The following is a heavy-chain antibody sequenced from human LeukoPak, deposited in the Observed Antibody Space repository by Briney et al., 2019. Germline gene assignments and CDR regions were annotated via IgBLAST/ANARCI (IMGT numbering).Heavy chain of an antibody. V-gene: IGHV1-8*01. J-gene: IGHJ4*02. CDR1: GYTFTSYD. D-gene: IGHD4-23*01. CDR2: MNPNSGNT. Sequence: ASVKVSCKASGYTFTSYDINWVRQATGQGLEWMGWMNPNSGNTGYAQKFQGRVTMTRNTSISTAYMEPSSLRSEDTAVYYCARDYGGNYYFDYWGQGTLVTVSS. CDR3: ARDYGGNYYFDY.